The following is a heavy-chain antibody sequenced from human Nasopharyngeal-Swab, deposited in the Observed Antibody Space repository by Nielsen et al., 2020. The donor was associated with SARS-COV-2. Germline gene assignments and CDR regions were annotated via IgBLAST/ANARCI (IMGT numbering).Heavy chain of an antibody. CDR3: ARDAFPGIAAAGPDY. Sequence: VRQAPGKGLEWVANIKQDGSEKYYVDSVKGRFTISRDNAKNSLYLQMNSLRAEDTAVYYCARDAFPGIAAAGPDYWGQGTLVTASS. V-gene: IGHV3-7*01. D-gene: IGHD6-13*01. CDR2: IKQDGSEK. J-gene: IGHJ4*02.